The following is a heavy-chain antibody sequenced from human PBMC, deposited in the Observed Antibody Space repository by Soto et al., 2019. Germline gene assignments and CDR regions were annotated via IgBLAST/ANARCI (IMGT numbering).Heavy chain of an antibody. Sequence: QVHLVQSGVEVKEPGASVKVSCKASGYSFTGYGVSWLRQAPGQGLEWMGWISGYNGNTGYAQKVQGRVTLTTDTSMSTAYMELRSLRSDDTAVYYCARDLGREVGGSHLLDNWGQGTLVTVSS. J-gene: IGHJ4*02. V-gene: IGHV1-18*01. CDR2: ISGYNGNT. D-gene: IGHD2-15*01. CDR3: ARDLGREVGGSHLLDN. CDR1: GYSFTGYG.